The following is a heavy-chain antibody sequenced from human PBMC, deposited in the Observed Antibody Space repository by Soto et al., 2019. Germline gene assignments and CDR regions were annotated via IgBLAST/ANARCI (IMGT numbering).Heavy chain of an antibody. CDR1: GFTFSSYA. J-gene: IGHJ4*02. CDR2: ISGSGGST. D-gene: IGHD5-12*01. CDR3: ASGYDSAGPWPSAFDY. Sequence: GGSLRLSCAASGFTFSSYAMSWVRQAPGKGLEWVSAISGSGGSTYYADSVKGRFTISRDNSKNTLYLQMNSLRAEDTAVYYCASGYDSAGPWPSAFDYWGQGTLVTVSS. V-gene: IGHV3-23*01.